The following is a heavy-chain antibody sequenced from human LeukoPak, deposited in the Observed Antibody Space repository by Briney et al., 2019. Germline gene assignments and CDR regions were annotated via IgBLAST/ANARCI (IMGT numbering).Heavy chain of an antibody. D-gene: IGHD3-22*01. CDR2: FDPEDGET. V-gene: IGHV1-24*01. CDR1: GYTLTELS. Sequence: ASVNVSFKVSGYTLTELSMHWVRQAPGKGLEWMGGFDPEDGETIYAQKFQGRVTMTEDTSTDTAYMELSSLRSEDTAVYYCATGLPLHDSSGYYFDYWGQGTLVTVSS. J-gene: IGHJ4*02. CDR3: ATGLPLHDSSGYYFDY.